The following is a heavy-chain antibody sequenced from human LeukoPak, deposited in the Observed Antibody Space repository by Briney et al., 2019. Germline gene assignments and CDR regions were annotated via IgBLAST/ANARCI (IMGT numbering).Heavy chain of an antibody. V-gene: IGHV4-59*01. CDR1: GGSISSYY. D-gene: IGHD3-10*01. CDR3: ARLYGSGSYYPPYYYYMDV. J-gene: IGHJ6*03. Sequence: SETLSLTCTVSGGSISSYYWSWIRQPPGKGLEWIGYIYYSGSTNYNPSLKSRVTISVDTSKNQFSLKLSSVTAADTAVYYCARLYGSGSYYPPYYYYMDVWGKGTTVTVSS. CDR2: IYYSGST.